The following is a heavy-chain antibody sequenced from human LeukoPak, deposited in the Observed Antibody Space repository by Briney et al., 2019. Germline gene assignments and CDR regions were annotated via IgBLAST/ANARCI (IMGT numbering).Heavy chain of an antibody. CDR2: ISYDGSNK. V-gene: IGHV3-30-3*01. Sequence: GGSLRLSCAASGFTFSSYAMHWVRQAPGKGLEWVAVISYDGSNKYYADSVKGRFTISRDNSKNTLYLQMNSLTAEDTAVYYCAKDQDYYGSGSPWYFDLWGRGTLVTVSS. J-gene: IGHJ2*01. CDR1: GFTFSSYA. CDR3: AKDQDYYGSGSPWYFDL. D-gene: IGHD3-10*01.